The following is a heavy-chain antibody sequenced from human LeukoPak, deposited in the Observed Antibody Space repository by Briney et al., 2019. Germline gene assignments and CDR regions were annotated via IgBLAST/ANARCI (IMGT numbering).Heavy chain of an antibody. V-gene: IGHV3-43*01. CDR1: GFNFDDYT. Sequence: GGSLRLSCVASGFNFDDYTMHWVRQGPGKSLEWVSLISWDGAGTHYADSVKGRFTISRDNSKNSLYLQMNSLRVEDTALYYCTKSAATAIYYFDYWGQGTLVTVSS. D-gene: IGHD2-21*02. J-gene: IGHJ4*02. CDR3: TKSAATAIYYFDY. CDR2: ISWDGAGT.